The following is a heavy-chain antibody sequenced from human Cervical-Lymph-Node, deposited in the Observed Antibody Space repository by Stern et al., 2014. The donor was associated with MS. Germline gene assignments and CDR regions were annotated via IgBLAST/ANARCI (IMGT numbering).Heavy chain of an antibody. CDR3: TRAVGGVGRE. J-gene: IGHJ4*02. V-gene: IGHV1-46*01. CDR1: GYTFTNYY. CDR2: INPNGSGT. Sequence: VQLVESGPEVKKPGASVMVSCKTSGYTFTNYYIHWVRQAPGQGLEWMGIINPNGSGTASAQKFQGRLTMTRDTSTTTVYMRLITLTSEDTAMNYCTRAVGGVGREWGQGTLVVVSS. D-gene: IGHD3-16*01.